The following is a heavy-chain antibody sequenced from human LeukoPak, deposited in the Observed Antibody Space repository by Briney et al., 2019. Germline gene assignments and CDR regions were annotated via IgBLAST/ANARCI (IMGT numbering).Heavy chain of an antibody. CDR2: IYYSGST. J-gene: IGHJ4*02. CDR1: GGSLRSGRYY. D-gene: IGHD4/OR15-4a*01. V-gene: IGHV4-39*01. CDR3: ARPGITANGAFVC. Sequence: PSETLSHTYTVSGGSLRSGRYYCGWIRQPPGKALEWIGSIYYSGSTYYNPSLKSRVSISVDTSKNEISLNLTSVTAAETAVYLCARPGITANGAFVCWGRRTLVTVSS.